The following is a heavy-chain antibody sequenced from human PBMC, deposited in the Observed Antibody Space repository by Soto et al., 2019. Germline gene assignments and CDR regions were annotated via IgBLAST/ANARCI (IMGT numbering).Heavy chain of an antibody. V-gene: IGHV4-30-4*01. J-gene: IGHJ5*02. CDR3: ARGLSVTGDGNNWFDP. D-gene: IGHD2-21*02. CDR1: GGSIISGDFY. Sequence: SETLSLTCMVSGGSIISGDFYWIWIRQPPGKGLEWIGYIRHSGSTYHNSSLRGRVAISVDTSNNQFSLRLNSVTAADTAVYYCARGLSVTGDGNNWFDPWGQGTLVTVSS. CDR2: IRHSGST.